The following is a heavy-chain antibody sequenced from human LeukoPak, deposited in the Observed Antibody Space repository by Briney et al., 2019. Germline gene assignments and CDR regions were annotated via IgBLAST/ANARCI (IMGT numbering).Heavy chain of an antibody. J-gene: IGHJ4*02. V-gene: IGHV4-34*01. CDR3: ARHRSYSSSSLFDY. Sequence: PSETLSLTCAVYGGSFSGYYWSWIRQPPGKGLEWIGEINHSGSTNYNPSLKSRVTISVDTSKNQFSLKLSSVTAADMAVYYCARHRSYSSSSLFDYWGQGTLVTVSS. CDR1: GGSFSGYY. CDR2: INHSGST. D-gene: IGHD6-6*01.